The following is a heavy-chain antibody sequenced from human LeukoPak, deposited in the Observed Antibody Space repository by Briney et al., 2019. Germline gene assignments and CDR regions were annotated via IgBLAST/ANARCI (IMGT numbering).Heavy chain of an antibody. CDR2: IWYDGSNK. Sequence: GGSLRLSCAASGFTFSSYGMHWVRQAPGKGLEWVAVIWYDGSNKYYADSVKGRFTISRDNAKNSLYLQMNSLRAEDTAVYYCARSWTGYCSSTSCYHHWGQGTLVTVSS. CDR1: GFTFSSYG. D-gene: IGHD2-2*01. CDR3: ARSWTGYCSSTSCYHH. V-gene: IGHV3-33*01. J-gene: IGHJ5*02.